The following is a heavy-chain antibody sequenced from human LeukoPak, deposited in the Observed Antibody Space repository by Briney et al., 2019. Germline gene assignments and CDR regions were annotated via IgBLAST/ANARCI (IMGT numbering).Heavy chain of an antibody. Sequence: GRSLRLSCAASGFTFDDYAMHWVRHAPGKGLEWVSGISWNSGSIGYADSVKGRFTISRDNAKNSLYLQMNSLRAEDTAVYYCARLWFGELLPKRDDAFDIWGQGTMVTVSS. CDR2: ISWNSGSI. V-gene: IGHV3-9*01. J-gene: IGHJ3*02. CDR1: GFTFDDYA. CDR3: ARLWFGELLPKRDDAFDI. D-gene: IGHD3-10*01.